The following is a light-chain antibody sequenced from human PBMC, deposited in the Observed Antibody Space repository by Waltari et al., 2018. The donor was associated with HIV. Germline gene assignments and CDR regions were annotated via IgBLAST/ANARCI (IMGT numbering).Light chain of an antibody. V-gene: IGLV1-47*01. CDR3: STWDESQSFQV. Sequence: QPVLTQLPSMSGTPGQTVTISCSGSNSHIGRSSMYWYQHRPGTNPRLLIYSNNERPSGVPDRFSGSKSGTSASLTISGLRSEDEADYYCSTWDESQSFQVFGGGTKVTVL. CDR2: SNN. J-gene: IGLJ3*02. CDR1: NSHIGRSS.